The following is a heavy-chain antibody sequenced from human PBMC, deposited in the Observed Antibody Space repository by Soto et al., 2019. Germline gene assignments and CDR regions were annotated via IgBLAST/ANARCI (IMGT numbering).Heavy chain of an antibody. D-gene: IGHD1-26*01. Sequence: QLQLQESGPRLVKPSETLSLPCTVSGDSASRSSYYWGWIRQPPGKGLEWIGSLFYSGSPHYNPSLVNRVTISLDTSKRQFSLDLTSVTAADTAIYYCIGAVDGNWLDRWGQGTLVTVSS. CDR2: LFYSGSP. CDR3: IGAVDGNWLDR. CDR1: GDSASRSSYY. V-gene: IGHV4-39*01. J-gene: IGHJ5*02.